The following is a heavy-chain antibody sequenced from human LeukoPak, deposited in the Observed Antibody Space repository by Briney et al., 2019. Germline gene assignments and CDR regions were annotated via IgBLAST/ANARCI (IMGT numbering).Heavy chain of an antibody. CDR3: ARVSHYDFWSGYWWHGDY. D-gene: IGHD3-3*01. Sequence: SVKVSCKASGGTFSSYAISWVRQAPGQGLEWMGRIIPILGIANYAQKFQGRVTITADKSTSTAYMELSSLRSEDTAVYYCARVSHYDFWSGYWWHGDYWGQGTLVTVSS. CDR1: GGTFSSYA. CDR2: IIPILGIA. V-gene: IGHV1-69*04. J-gene: IGHJ4*02.